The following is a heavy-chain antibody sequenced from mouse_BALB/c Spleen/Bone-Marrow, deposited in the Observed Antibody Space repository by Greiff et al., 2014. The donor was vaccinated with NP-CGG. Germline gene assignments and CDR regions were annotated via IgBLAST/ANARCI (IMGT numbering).Heavy chain of an antibody. V-gene: IGHV1S29*02. CDR3: ARSYYYGSGFGWFAY. Sequence: EVQLQQSGPELVKPGASVKISCKASGYTFTDYNIHWVKQSHGKSLEWIGYIYPYNGGTGYNQEFKSKATLTVDNSSSTAYMELRSQASEDSAVYYCARSYYYGSGFGWFAYWGQGTLVTVSA. D-gene: IGHD1-1*01. CDR1: GYTFTDYN. CDR2: IYPYNGGT. J-gene: IGHJ3*01.